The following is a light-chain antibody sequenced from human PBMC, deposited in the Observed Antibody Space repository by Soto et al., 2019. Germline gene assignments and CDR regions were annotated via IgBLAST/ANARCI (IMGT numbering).Light chain of an antibody. J-gene: IGKJ1*01. Sequence: EIVLTQSPGTLSLSPGERATLSCRAIQSVSSSYLAWYQQKPGQAPRLLIYATSSRATGIPDRFSGSGSGTDFTLTISRLEPEDFAVYYCQQYGSSPTWTFGQGTKVDI. CDR1: QSVSSSY. CDR2: ATS. CDR3: QQYGSSPTWT. V-gene: IGKV3-20*01.